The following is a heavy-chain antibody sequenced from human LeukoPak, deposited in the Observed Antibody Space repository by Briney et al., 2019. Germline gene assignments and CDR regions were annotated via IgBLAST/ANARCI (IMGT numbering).Heavy chain of an antibody. CDR1: GYTFTSYG. CDR3: ARDYGITMIVAAFDI. CDR2: ISAYNGNT. V-gene: IGHV1-18*01. Sequence: SVKVSCKASGYTFTSYGISWVRQAPGQGLEWMGWISAYNGNTNYAQKLQGRVTMTTDTSTSTAYMELRSLRSDDTAVYYCARDYGITMIVAAFDIWGQGTMVTVSS. D-gene: IGHD3-22*01. J-gene: IGHJ3*02.